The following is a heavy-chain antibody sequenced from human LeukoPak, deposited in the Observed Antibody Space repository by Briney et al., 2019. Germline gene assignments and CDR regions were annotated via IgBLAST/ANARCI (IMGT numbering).Heavy chain of an antibody. Sequence: SETLSLTCTVSGGSMSNYWWNWIRQPPGKGLEWIGYIYYDGSTYYNPALNSRVTILIDTSKNQFSLKLNSVTAADTAVYYCARRLCSSLTCNIGPSGNWLDPWGQGTLVTVSS. CDR3: ARRLCSSLTCNIGPSGNWLDP. CDR2: IYYDGST. CDR1: GGSMSNYW. D-gene: IGHD2-2*02. J-gene: IGHJ5*02. V-gene: IGHV4-59*08.